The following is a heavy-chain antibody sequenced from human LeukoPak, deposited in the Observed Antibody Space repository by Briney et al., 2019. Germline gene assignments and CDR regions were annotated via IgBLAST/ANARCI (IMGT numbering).Heavy chain of an antibody. D-gene: IGHD6-13*01. CDR2: INPNSGGT. V-gene: IGHV1-2*02. Sequence: ASVKVSCKASGYTFTGYYMHWVRQAPGQGLEWMGWINPNSGGTNYAQKFQGRVTMTRDTSISTAYMELSRLRSDDTAVYYCARGRLKSLAAAGTNYYYYYMDVWGKGTTVTVSS. J-gene: IGHJ6*03. CDR1: GYTFTGYY. CDR3: ARGRLKSLAAAGTNYYYYYMDV.